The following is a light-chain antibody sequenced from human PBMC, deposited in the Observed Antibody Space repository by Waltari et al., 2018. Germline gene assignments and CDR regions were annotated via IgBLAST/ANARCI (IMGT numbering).Light chain of an antibody. CDR2: GAS. J-gene: IGKJ2*01. CDR3: QQYNNWPYT. Sequence: EIVMTQSPATLSVSPGERATLSCRASQSVSRNLAWYQQKPGQAPRLLIFGASTRATGIPARFSGSGCGTEFTLTIRSMQSEDFAVYYCQQYNNWPYTFGQGTKLEIK. V-gene: IGKV3-15*01. CDR1: QSVSRN.